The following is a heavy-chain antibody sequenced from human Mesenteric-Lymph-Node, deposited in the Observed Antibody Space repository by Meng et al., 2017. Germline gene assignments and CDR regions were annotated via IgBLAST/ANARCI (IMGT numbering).Heavy chain of an antibody. J-gene: IGHJ4*02. CDR3: ARDRLSSGWFDY. Sequence: GESLKISCAASGFTFSSYAMHWVRQAPGKGLEWVAVISYDGSNKYYADSVKGRFTISRDNSKNTLYLQMNSLRAEDTAVYYCARDRLSSGWFDYWGQGTLVTVSS. V-gene: IGHV3-30*01. CDR1: GFTFSSYA. D-gene: IGHD6-19*01. CDR2: ISYDGSNK.